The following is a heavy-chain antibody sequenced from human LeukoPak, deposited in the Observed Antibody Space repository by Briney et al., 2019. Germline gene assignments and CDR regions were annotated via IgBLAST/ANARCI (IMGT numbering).Heavy chain of an antibody. Sequence: GASVKVSCKASGYTFTSYAMNWVRQAPGQGLEWMGWINTNTGNPTYAQGFTGRFVFSLDTSVSTAYLQISSLKAEDTAVYYCARGWDCSSTSCYAAYSSSWYLDYWGQGTLVTVSS. CDR1: GYTFTSYA. J-gene: IGHJ4*02. D-gene: IGHD2-2*01. CDR3: ARGWDCSSTSCYAAYSSSWYLDY. V-gene: IGHV7-4-1*02. CDR2: INTNTGNP.